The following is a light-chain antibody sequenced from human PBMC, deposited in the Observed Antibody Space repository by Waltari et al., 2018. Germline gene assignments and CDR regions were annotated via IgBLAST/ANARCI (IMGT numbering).Light chain of an antibody. CDR3: QAWDTSTPVI. CDR2: QDT. V-gene: IGLV3-1*01. J-gene: IGLJ2*01. CDR1: KLGEKF. Sequence: SDELTQPPSVSVSPGQTATITCSGHKLGEKFASWYQQKPGQSPVLVIYQDTKRPSGIPERFSGSNSGNTATLTISGTQAMDEADYYYQAWDTSTPVIFGGGTKLTVL.